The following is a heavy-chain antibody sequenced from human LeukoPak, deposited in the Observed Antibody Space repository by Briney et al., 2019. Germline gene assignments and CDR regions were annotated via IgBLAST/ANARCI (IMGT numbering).Heavy chain of an antibody. CDR3: ARAMTFHNWFNP. CDR1: GVSISSGDYY. D-gene: IGHD3/OR15-3a*01. CDR2: FYFSEST. V-gene: IGHV4-30-4*01. J-gene: IGHJ5*02. Sequence: SETLSLTCTVSGVSISSGDYYWSWIRQPPGKGLEWIGYFYFSESTFYNPSLRSRVTISGDTSKNQLSLKLNSVTAADTAMYYCARAMTFHNWFNPWGQGTLVTVSS.